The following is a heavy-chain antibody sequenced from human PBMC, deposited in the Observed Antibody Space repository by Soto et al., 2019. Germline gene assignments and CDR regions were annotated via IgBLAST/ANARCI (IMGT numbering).Heavy chain of an antibody. CDR1: GFTFSNAW. J-gene: IGHJ6*03. D-gene: IGHD3-9*01. CDR3: TTEGAAPIDWLRYYYMDV. Sequence: GGSLRLSCAASGFTFSNAWMSWVRQAPGKGLEWVGRIKSKTDGGTTDYAAPVKGRFTISRDDSKNTLYLQMNSLKTEDTAVYYCTTEGAAPIDWLRYYYMDVWGKGTTVTVSS. CDR2: IKSKTDGGTT. V-gene: IGHV3-15*01.